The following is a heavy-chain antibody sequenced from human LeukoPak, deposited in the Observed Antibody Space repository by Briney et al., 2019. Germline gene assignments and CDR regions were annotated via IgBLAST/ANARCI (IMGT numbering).Heavy chain of an antibody. CDR1: GGTFSSYA. CDR2: IIPIFGTA. V-gene: IGHV1-69*13. D-gene: IGHD1-20*01. J-gene: IGHJ6*02. Sequence: GASVKVSCKASGGTFSSYAISWVRQAPGQGLEWMGGIIPIFGTANYAQKFQGRVTITADESTSTAYMELSSLRSEDTAVYYCARSVQPYNWNLYPHYYYGMDVWGQGTTVTVSS. CDR3: ARSVQPYNWNLYPHYYYGMDV.